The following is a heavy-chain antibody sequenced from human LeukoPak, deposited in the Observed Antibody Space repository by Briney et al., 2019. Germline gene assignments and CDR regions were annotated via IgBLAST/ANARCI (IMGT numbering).Heavy chain of an antibody. V-gene: IGHV3-21*04. Sequence: PGGSLRLSCAASGFTFSSYSMNWVRQAPGKGLEWVSSISSSSSYIYYADSVKGRFTTSRDNSNNTLFLEMNSLRVDDTAVYFCAKDYNSGDAYWEFDNWGQGILVTVSS. J-gene: IGHJ4*02. CDR1: GFTFSSYS. CDR3: AKDYNSGDAYWEFDN. CDR2: ISSSSSYI. D-gene: IGHD3-22*01.